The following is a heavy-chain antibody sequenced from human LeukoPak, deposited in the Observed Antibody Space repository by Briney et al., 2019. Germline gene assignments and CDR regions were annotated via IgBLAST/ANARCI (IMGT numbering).Heavy chain of an antibody. V-gene: IGHV3-21*01. Sequence: GGSLRLSCAASGFTFSSYSMNWVRQAPGKGLEWVSSVSTGSNYIYYADSVKGRFTISRDNAKNSLYLQMNSLRAEDTAVYYCARGRCSTTSCYGYNWFDPWGQGTLVTVSS. J-gene: IGHJ5*02. CDR2: VSTGSNYI. CDR1: GFTFSSYS. CDR3: ARGRCSTTSCYGYNWFDP. D-gene: IGHD2-2*01.